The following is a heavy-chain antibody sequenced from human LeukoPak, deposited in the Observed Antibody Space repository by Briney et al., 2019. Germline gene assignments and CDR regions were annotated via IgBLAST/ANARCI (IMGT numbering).Heavy chain of an antibody. J-gene: IGHJ4*02. Sequence: APVKVSCKASGYTFTGYYMHWVRQAPGQGLEWMGWINPNSGGTNYAQKFQGRVTMTRDTSISTAYMELSRLRSDDTAVYYCASSPLLGYCSGGSCLNLDYWGQGNLVTVSS. D-gene: IGHD2-15*01. CDR2: INPNSGGT. V-gene: IGHV1-2*02. CDR3: ASSPLLGYCSGGSCLNLDY. CDR1: GYTFTGYY.